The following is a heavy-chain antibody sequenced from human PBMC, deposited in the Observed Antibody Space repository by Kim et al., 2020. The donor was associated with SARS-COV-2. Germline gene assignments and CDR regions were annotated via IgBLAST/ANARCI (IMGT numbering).Heavy chain of an antibody. Sequence: SETLSLTCAVYGGSFSGYYWSWIRQPPGKGLEWIGEINHSGSTNYNPSLKSRVTISVDTSKNQFSLKLSSVTAADTAVYYCARGAHGLWFGELFGTIKGDRRAFYFDYWGQGTLVTVSS. CDR3: ARGAHGLWFGELFGTIKGDRRAFYFDY. CDR2: INHSGST. V-gene: IGHV4-34*01. J-gene: IGHJ4*02. CDR1: GGSFSGYY. D-gene: IGHD3-10*01.